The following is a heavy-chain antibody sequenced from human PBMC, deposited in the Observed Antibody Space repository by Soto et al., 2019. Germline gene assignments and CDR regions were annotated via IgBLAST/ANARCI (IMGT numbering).Heavy chain of an antibody. CDR2: IYYSGST. J-gene: IGHJ4*02. D-gene: IGHD5-12*01. Sequence: SETLSLTCTVSGGSISSYYWSWIRQPPGKGLEWIGYIYYSGSTNYNPSLKSRVTISVDTSKNQFSLKLSSVTAADTAVYYCARGSYSGYDYWGQGTLVTVSS. V-gene: IGHV4-59*01. CDR3: ARGSYSGYDY. CDR1: GGSISSYY.